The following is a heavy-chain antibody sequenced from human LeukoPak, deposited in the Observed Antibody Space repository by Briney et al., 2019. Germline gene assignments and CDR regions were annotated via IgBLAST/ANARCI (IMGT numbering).Heavy chain of an antibody. D-gene: IGHD3-16*01. CDR1: GFTFSSYA. V-gene: IGHV3-23*01. J-gene: IGHJ3*02. Sequence: GGSLRLSCAASGFTFSSYAISWVRPAPGKGLEWVSAVSGSGGSTYYADSVKGRFTISRDNSKNTLYLQMNSLRAEDTAVYYCAKVGGSGGAIRTAAFDIWGQGTMVTVSS. CDR3: AKVGGSGGAIRTAAFDI. CDR2: VSGSGGST.